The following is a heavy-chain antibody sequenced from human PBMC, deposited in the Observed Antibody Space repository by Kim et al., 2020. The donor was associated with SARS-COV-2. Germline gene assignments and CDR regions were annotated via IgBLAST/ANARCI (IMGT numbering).Heavy chain of an antibody. CDR3: ASDYLSLYRSGNYPGAY. V-gene: IGHV1-18*01. CDR1: GYSFTSYG. Sequence: ASVKVSCKASGYSFTSYGISWVRQAPGQGLEWMGWISVYNGNTHYAQRLQGRVTMTTDTSTSTAYMELRSLRSDDSALYYCASDYLSLYRSGNYPGAYWGQGTLVTVSS. CDR2: ISVYNGNT. J-gene: IGHJ4*02. D-gene: IGHD3-10*01.